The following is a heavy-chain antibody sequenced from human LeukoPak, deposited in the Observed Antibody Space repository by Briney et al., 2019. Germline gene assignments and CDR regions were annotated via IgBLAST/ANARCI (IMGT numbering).Heavy chain of an antibody. CDR3: ARVEMATITLDY. Sequence: SETLSLTCAVYGGSFSGYYWSWIRQPPGKGLEWIGEINHSGSTNYNPSLKSRVTISVDTSKNQFSLKLSSVTAADTAVYYCARVEMATITLDYWGQGTLVTVSS. CDR2: INHSGST. V-gene: IGHV4-34*01. CDR1: GGSFSGYY. J-gene: IGHJ4*02. D-gene: IGHD5-24*01.